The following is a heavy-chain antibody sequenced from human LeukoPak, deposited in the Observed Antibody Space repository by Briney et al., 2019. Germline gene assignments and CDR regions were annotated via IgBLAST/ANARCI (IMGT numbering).Heavy chain of an antibody. CDR1: GGSNSSGDYY. D-gene: IGHD6-13*01. Sequence: SETLSLXCTVSGGSNSSGDYYWSWSRQPPGKGQEWIGYIYYSGSTYYNPSLMSRVTISVDTSKNQFSLKLSSVTAADTAVYYCARAHIQQLVGWFDPWGQGTLVTVSS. V-gene: IGHV4-30-4*08. CDR3: ARAHIQQLVGWFDP. CDR2: IYYSGST. J-gene: IGHJ5*02.